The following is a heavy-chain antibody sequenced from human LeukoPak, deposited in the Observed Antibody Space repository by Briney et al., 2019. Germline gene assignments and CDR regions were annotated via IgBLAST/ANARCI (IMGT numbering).Heavy chain of an antibody. Sequence: GGSLRLSCAASGFTFSNYWMHWVRQAPGKGLVWVSRINSDGSSTTYADSVKGRFTISRDNAKNMLYLQMNGLRAEDTAVYYCATERAGRDGYIVFDYWGQGTLVTVSS. CDR1: GFTFSNYW. J-gene: IGHJ4*02. CDR3: ATERAGRDGYIVFDY. CDR2: INSDGSST. D-gene: IGHD5-24*01. V-gene: IGHV3-74*01.